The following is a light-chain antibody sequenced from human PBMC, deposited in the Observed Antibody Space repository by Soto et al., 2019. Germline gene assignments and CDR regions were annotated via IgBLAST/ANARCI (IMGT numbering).Light chain of an antibody. J-gene: IGLJ2*01. CDR1: SGHSSYA. CDR2: LNSDGSH. Sequence: LVLTQSPSASASLGASVKLTCTLSSGHSSYAIAWHQQQPEKGPRYLMKLNSDGSHSKGDGIPDRFSGSSSGAERYRTISSLQSEDEADYYCQTWGTGSHVVFGGGTKLTVL. V-gene: IGLV4-69*01. CDR3: QTWGTGSHVV.